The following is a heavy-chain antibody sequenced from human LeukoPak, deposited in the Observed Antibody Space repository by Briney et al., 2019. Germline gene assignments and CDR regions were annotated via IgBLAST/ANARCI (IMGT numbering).Heavy chain of an antibody. CDR2: IYYSGST. Sequence: SETLSLTCTVSGGSISSSSYYWGWIRQPPGKGLEWIGSIYYSGSTYYNPSLKSRVTISVDTSKNQFSLKLSSVTAADTAVYYCARGVLRYFDWLLLGRHFDYWGQGTLVTVSS. D-gene: IGHD3-9*01. V-gene: IGHV4-39*07. CDR1: GGSISSSSYY. J-gene: IGHJ4*02. CDR3: ARGVLRYFDWLLLGRHFDY.